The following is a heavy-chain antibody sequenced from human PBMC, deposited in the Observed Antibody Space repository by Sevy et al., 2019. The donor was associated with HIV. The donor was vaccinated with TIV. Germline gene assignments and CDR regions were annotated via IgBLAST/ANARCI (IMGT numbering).Heavy chain of an antibody. Sequence: ASVKVSCKTSGYTFTKNDINWLRQAAGQGLEWMGWMNPDSGTAGYAQRFQGRVTFTRDTSKTTAYMELTNLTSDDTAVYYWTKYTGVFRVGSYYNFMDFWGQGTSVTVSS. D-gene: IGHD3-10*01. CDR1: GYTFTKND. CDR3: TKYTGVFRVGSYYNFMDF. J-gene: IGHJ6*02. V-gene: IGHV1-8*03. CDR2: MNPDSGTA.